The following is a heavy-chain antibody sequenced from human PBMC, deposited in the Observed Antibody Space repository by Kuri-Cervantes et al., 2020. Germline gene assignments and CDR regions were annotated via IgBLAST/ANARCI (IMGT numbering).Heavy chain of an antibody. CDR1: GFTFSSYG. D-gene: IGHD6-19*01. CDR3: AKENTGIAVAGNNWFDP. Sequence: GESLKISCAASGFTFSSYGMHWVRQAPGKGLEWVAVISYDGSTKYYAASVKGRFTISRDNSKNTLYLQMNSLRAEDTAVYYCAKENTGIAVAGNNWFDPWGQGTLVTVSS. J-gene: IGHJ5*02. V-gene: IGHV3-30*18. CDR2: ISYDGSTK.